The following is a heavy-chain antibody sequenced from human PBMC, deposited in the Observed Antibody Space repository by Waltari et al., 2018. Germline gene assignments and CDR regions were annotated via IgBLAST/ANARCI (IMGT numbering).Heavy chain of an antibody. J-gene: IGHJ4*02. CDR2: IYYSGST. V-gene: IGHV4-39*07. CDR1: GGSISSSSYY. Sequence: QLQLQESGPGLVKPSETLSLPCTVSGGSISSSSYYWGWIRQPPGKGLEWIGSIYYSGSTYYNPSLKSRVTISVHTSKNQFSLKLSSVTAADTAVYYCASYSSGWYHYFDYWGQGTLVTVSS. D-gene: IGHD6-19*01. CDR3: ASYSSGWYHYFDY.